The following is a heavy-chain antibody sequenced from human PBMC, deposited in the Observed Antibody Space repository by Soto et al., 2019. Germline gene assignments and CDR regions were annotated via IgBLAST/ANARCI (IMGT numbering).Heavy chain of an antibody. CDR1: GFTFSYYY. CDR2: ISSSGSTI. J-gene: IGHJ4*02. Sequence: GGSLRLSCAASGFTFSYYYMSWIRQAPGKGLEWVSYISSSGSTIYYADSVKGRFTISRDNAKNSLYLQMNSLRAEDTAVYYCARILREMATLDYWGQGTLVTVSS. CDR3: ARILREMATLDY. V-gene: IGHV3-11*01. D-gene: IGHD5-12*01.